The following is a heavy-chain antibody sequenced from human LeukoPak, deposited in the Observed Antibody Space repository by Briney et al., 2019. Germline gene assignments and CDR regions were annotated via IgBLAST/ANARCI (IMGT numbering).Heavy chain of an antibody. CDR2: MNPNSGNT. CDR3: ARVQRVKFPLKYYFDY. J-gene: IGHJ4*02. CDR1: GNTLTELS. D-gene: IGHD3-10*01. V-gene: IGHV1-8*01. Sequence: ASVKVSCKVSGNTLTELSMHWVRQATGQGLEWMGWMNPNSGNTGYAQKFQGRVTMTRSTSISTAYMELSSLRSEDTAVYYCARVQRVKFPLKYYFDYWGQGTLVTVSS.